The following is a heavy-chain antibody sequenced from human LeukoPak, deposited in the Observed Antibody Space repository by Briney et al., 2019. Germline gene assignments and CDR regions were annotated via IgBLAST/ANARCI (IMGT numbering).Heavy chain of an antibody. V-gene: IGHV4-59*01. J-gene: IGHJ3*02. CDR1: GGSISSYY. CDR3: ARELARAFDI. Sequence: SETLSLTCTVSGGSISSYYWSWIRQPPGKGLEWIGYIYYSGSTNYNPSLKSRVTISVDTSKNQFSLKLSSVTAADTAVYYCARELARAFDIWGQGTMVIVSS. D-gene: IGHD1-1*01. CDR2: IYYSGST.